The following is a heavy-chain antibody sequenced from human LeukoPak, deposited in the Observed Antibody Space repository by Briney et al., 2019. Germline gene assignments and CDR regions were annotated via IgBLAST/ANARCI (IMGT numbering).Heavy chain of an antibody. CDR2: MNPNSGNT. CDR3: ARARGSGSYNGHNYNYSSYRDV. CDR1: GYSFTSHD. J-gene: IGHJ6*03. Sequence: ASVKVSCKASGYSFTSHDINWVRQATGQGLEWMGWMNPNSGNTGYAQKFQGRVIMTGDTSTSTVYMELRSLRSEDTAVYYCARARGSGSYNGHNYNYSSYRDVGAKGPRVPVSS. D-gene: IGHD3-10*01. V-gene: IGHV1-8*01.